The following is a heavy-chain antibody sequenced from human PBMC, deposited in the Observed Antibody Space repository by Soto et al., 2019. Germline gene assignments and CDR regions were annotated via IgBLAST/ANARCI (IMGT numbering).Heavy chain of an antibody. Sequence: SGPSLVNATEALTPTGTVSVISLARHGMCVSWIRQPRGTALEWLALIERDDDDKYYSTSLKTRLTISKDTRKNQVVLTMANMDPADTGTYYCVPSIRGRRRFNGMD. CDR1: VISLARHGMC. J-gene: IGHJ6*03. CDR2: IERDDDDK. CDR3: VPSIRGRRRFNGMD. D-gene: IGHD1-20*01. V-gene: IGHV2-70*09.